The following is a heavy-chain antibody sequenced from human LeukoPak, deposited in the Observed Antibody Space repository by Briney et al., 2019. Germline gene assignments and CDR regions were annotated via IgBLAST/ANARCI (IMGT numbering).Heavy chain of an antibody. Sequence: GGSLRLSCTASGFAVSNNHMTWVRQAPGQGLEWVSVISNSGTTHYRDSVKGRVTISGDNSRNTVYLQMNSLRADDTAVYYCAGYGGNSFWGQGTLVTVSS. CDR1: GFAVSNNH. J-gene: IGHJ4*02. CDR2: ISNSGTT. D-gene: IGHD4-23*01. V-gene: IGHV3-66*01. CDR3: AGYGGNSF.